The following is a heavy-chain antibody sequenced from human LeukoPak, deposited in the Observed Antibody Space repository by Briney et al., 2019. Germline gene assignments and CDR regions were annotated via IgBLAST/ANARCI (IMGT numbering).Heavy chain of an antibody. CDR1: GGSISSYY. CDR3: ARGPYSYDSSGAFDI. Sequence: SETLSLTCTVSGGSISSYYWSWIRQPPGKGLEWIGYIYYSGSANYNPSLKSRVTISVDTSKNQFSLKLSSVTAADTAVYFCARGPYSYDSSGAFDIWGQGTMVTVSS. D-gene: IGHD3-22*01. J-gene: IGHJ3*02. CDR2: IYYSGSA. V-gene: IGHV4-59*08.